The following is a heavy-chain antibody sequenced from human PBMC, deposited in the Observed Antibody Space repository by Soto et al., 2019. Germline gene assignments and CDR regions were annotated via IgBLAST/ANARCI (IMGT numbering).Heavy chain of an antibody. Sequence: GESLKISCKGSGYSFTSYWISWVRQMPGKGLEWMGRIDPSDSYTNYSPSFQGHVTISADKSISTAYLQWSSLKASDTAMYYCVLIVSFGEGSYYNSYYYCMDVWGKGTTVTVSS. D-gene: IGHD3-10*01. CDR2: IDPSDSYT. CDR1: GYSFTSYW. V-gene: IGHV5-10-1*01. J-gene: IGHJ6*04. CDR3: VLIVSFGEGSYYNSYYYCMDV.